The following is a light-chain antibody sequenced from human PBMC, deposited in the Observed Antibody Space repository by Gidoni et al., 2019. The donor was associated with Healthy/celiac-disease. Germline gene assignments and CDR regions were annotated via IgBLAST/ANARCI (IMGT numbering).Light chain of an antibody. CDR1: QSVSSSY. Sequence: EIVLTQSPGTLSLSPGARATLSCRDSQSVSSSYLAWYQQKPGQAPRLLIYGASSRATGIPDRFSGSGSGTDFTLTISRLEPEDFAVYYCQQYGSSRETFXXXTKVEIK. V-gene: IGKV3-20*01. CDR2: GAS. J-gene: IGKJ1*01. CDR3: QQYGSSRET.